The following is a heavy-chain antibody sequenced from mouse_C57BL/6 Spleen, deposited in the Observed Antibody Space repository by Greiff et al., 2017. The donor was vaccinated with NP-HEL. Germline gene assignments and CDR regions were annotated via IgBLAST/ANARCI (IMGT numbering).Heavy chain of an antibody. V-gene: IGHV1-81*01. D-gene: IGHD2-1*01. CDR1: GYTFTSYG. J-gene: IGHJ2*01. CDR3: ARYDPLYNGNPFDD. Sequence: VQLQQSGAELARPGASVKLSCKASGYTFTSYGISWVKQRTGQGLEWIGEIYPRSGNTYYNEKFKGKATLTADKSSSTAYMELRSLTSEDSAVYFCARYDPLYNGNPFDDWGQGTTLTVSS. CDR2: IYPRSGNT.